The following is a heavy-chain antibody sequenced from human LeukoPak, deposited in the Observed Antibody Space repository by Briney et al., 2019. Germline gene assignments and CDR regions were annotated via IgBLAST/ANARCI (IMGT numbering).Heavy chain of an antibody. J-gene: IGHJ4*02. CDR2: ISSNSNYI. CDR1: GFTFSSYH. V-gene: IGHV3-21*06. Sequence: GGSLRLSCTASGFTFSSYHMNWVRQAPGKGLEWVSLISSNSNYIYYADSVKGRITISRDNAKNSLYLQMNSLRVEDTAVYYCARGRDGRGEYWGQGTLVTVSS. CDR3: ARGRDGRGEY. D-gene: IGHD3-16*01.